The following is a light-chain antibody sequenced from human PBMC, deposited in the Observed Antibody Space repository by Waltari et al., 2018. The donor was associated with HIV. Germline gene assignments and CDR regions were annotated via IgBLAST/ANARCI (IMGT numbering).Light chain of an antibody. CDR1: SSDVGGYNY. CDR2: EVR. Sequence: QSALTQPASVSGSPGQSITISCTGTSSDVGGYNYVSWYQQHPGKAPKLMIYEVRNRPSGVSNRFSGSKSCNTASLTISGLQAEDEADYYCSSYTSSSTLVVFGGGTKLTVL. V-gene: IGLV2-14*01. CDR3: SSYTSSSTLVV. J-gene: IGLJ2*01.